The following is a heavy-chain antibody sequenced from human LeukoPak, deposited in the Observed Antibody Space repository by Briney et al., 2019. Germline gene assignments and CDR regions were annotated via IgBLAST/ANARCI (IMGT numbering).Heavy chain of an antibody. J-gene: IGHJ6*02. D-gene: IGHD4-17*01. Sequence: ASVKVSCKASGYTFSNYGISWVRQAPGQGLEWMGWISAYNGNTNYAQKLQGRVTMTTDTSTSTAYMELRSLRSDDTAVYYCARRRYGDPEITSRYYGMDVWGQGTTVTVSS. CDR1: GYTFSNYG. V-gene: IGHV1-18*01. CDR3: ARRRYGDPEITSRYYGMDV. CDR2: ISAYNGNT.